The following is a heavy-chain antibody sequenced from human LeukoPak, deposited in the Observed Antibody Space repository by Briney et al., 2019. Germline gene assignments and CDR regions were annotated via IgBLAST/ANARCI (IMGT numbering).Heavy chain of an antibody. CDR1: GFTFSSYS. CDR3: ARYLLMVPFYGMDV. Sequence: PGGSLRLSCAASGFTFSSYSMNWVRQAPGKGLEWVSSISSSSSYIYYADSVKGRFTISRDNAQNSLYLQMNSLRAEDTAVYYCARYLLMVPFYGMDVWGQGTTVTVSS. J-gene: IGHJ6*02. V-gene: IGHV3-21*04. CDR2: ISSSSSYI. D-gene: IGHD2-8*01.